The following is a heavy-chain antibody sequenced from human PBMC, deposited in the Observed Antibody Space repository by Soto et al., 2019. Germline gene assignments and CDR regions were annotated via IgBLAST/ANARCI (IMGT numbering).Heavy chain of an antibody. Sequence: EVQLVESGGGLVQPGGSLRLSCAASGFTFSGSWMHWVRQAPGKGLVWVSRINGDGSGTSYAEFVKGRFTISRAAAKNTLFLQMNGLRAEDTAVYYCARGIFGSGTANDYWGQGTLVTVSS. CDR1: GFTFSGSW. V-gene: IGHV3-74*01. J-gene: IGHJ4*02. CDR2: INGDGSGT. CDR3: ARGIFGSGTANDY. D-gene: IGHD3-10*01.